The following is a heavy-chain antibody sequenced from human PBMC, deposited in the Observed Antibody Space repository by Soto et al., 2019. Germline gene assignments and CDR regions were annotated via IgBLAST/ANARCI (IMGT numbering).Heavy chain of an antibody. D-gene: IGHD2-15*01. CDR3: GKVLVGATGHTDSDS. CDR1: GGSIRSGYY. CDR2: IDYNGVT. V-gene: IGHV4-39*01. Sequence: SETLSLTCTVSGGSIRSGYYWGWIRQPPGRGLEWIGNIDYNGVTYSNPSLKSRVTISRDTSKNQFSLKLTSVTAADTALYYCGKVLVGATGHTDSDSWGPGTLVTVSS. J-gene: IGHJ4*02.